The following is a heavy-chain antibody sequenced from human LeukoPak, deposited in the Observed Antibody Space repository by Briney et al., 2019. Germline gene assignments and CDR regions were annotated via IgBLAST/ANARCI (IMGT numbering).Heavy chain of an antibody. J-gene: IGHJ4*02. CDR1: GFSLSTSGMR. CDR3: ARYDSSGYWFDY. V-gene: IGHV2-70*04. CDR2: IEWDDDK. Sequence: SGPALVKPTQTLTLTCTFSGFSLSTSGMRVSWIRQPPGKALEWLARIEWDDDKFYSASLKTRLTISKDTSKNQVVLTMTNMDPVDTATYYCARYDSSGYWFDYWGQGTLVTV. D-gene: IGHD3-22*01.